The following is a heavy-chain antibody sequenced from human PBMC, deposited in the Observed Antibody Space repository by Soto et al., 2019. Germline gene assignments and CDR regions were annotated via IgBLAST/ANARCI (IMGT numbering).Heavy chain of an antibody. Sequence: SETLSLTCAVYGGSFSGYYWSWIRQPPGKGLEWIGEINHSGSTNYNPSLKSRVTISVDTSKNQFSLKLSSVTAADTAVYYCARKREKPLSGPTPDAFDIWGQGKTVTVSS. J-gene: IGHJ3*02. CDR3: ARKREKPLSGPTPDAFDI. CDR2: INHSGST. CDR1: GGSFSGYY. V-gene: IGHV4-34*01. D-gene: IGHD5-12*01.